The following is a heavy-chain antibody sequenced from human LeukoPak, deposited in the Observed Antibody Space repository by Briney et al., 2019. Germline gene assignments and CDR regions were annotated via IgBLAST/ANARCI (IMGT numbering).Heavy chain of an antibody. CDR3: ARRGPNSWFDP. Sequence: SETLSLTCTASGGSISSYYWSWIRQPPGKGLEWIGYIYYSGSTNYNPSLKSRVTISVDTSKNQFSLKLSSVTAADTAVYYCARRGPNSWFDPWGQGTLVTVSS. D-gene: IGHD4-23*01. J-gene: IGHJ5*02. CDR2: IYYSGST. CDR1: GGSISSYY. V-gene: IGHV4-59*12.